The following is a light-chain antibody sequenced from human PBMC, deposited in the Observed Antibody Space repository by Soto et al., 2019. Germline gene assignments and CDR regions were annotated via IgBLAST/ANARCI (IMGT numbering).Light chain of an antibody. V-gene: IGLV2-14*01. CDR2: EVS. Sequence: QSALTQPASVSGSPGQSITISCTGTSSDVGGYNYVSWYQQHSGKAPKVMIYEVSNRPSGVSNRFSGSKSGNTASLTISGLQGEDEADYYCTSYTSSRTLVFGTGTK. CDR3: TSYTSSRTLV. J-gene: IGLJ1*01. CDR1: SSDVGGYNY.